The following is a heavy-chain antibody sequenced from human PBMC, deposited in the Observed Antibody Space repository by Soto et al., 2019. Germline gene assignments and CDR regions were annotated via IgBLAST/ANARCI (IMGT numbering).Heavy chain of an antibody. Sequence: SLRLSCAASGFTFSSYSMNWVRQAPGKGLEWVSYISSSSSTIYYADSVKGRFTISRDNAKNSLYLQMNSLRDEDTAVYYCARDPILIPGIAVAGTENYWGQGTLVTVSS. CDR1: GFTFSSYS. CDR3: ARDPILIPGIAVAGTENY. CDR2: ISSSSSTI. J-gene: IGHJ4*02. D-gene: IGHD6-19*01. V-gene: IGHV3-48*02.